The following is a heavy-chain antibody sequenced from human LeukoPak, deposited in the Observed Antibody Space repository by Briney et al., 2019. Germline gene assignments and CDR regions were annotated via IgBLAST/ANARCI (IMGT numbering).Heavy chain of an antibody. Sequence: SVKVSCKASGGTFSSYTINWVRQAPGQGLEWMGGIIPVFGTANYAQKFQGRVTITADKSTSTAYMELSSLRSEDTAVYYCARDKPHSYYDSSGYYKVLDYWGQGTLVTVSS. J-gene: IGHJ4*02. CDR1: GGTFSSYT. CDR2: IIPVFGTA. D-gene: IGHD3-22*01. V-gene: IGHV1-69*06. CDR3: ARDKPHSYYDSSGYYKVLDY.